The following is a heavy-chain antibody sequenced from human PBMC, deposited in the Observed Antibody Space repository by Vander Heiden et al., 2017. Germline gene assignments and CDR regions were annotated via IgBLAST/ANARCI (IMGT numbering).Heavy chain of an antibody. Sequence: EVQLLASGGGLVQPGGSLRLSCAASGFPFSSYSMSWVRQAPGKGLEWVSAISGSGGSTYYADSVKGRFTISRDNSKNTLYLQMNSLRAEDTAVYYCAKDLFWEYYFDYWGQGTLVTVSS. V-gene: IGHV3-23*01. CDR3: AKDLFWEYYFDY. J-gene: IGHJ4*02. CDR1: GFPFSSYS. CDR2: ISGSGGST. D-gene: IGHD3-3*01.